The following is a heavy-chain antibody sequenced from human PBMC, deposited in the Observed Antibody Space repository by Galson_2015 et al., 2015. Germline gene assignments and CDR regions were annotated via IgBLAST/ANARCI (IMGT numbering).Heavy chain of an antibody. D-gene: IGHD3-3*01. J-gene: IGHJ5*02. Sequence: ETLSLTCTVSGGSISSSSYYWGWIRQPPGKGLEWIGSIYYSGSTYYNPSLKSRVTISVDTSKNQFSLKLSSVTAADTAVYYCARDYLGITIFGVVYHYNWFDPWGQGTLVTVSS. CDR1: GGSISSSSYY. V-gene: IGHV4-39*07. CDR2: IYYSGST. CDR3: ARDYLGITIFGVVYHYNWFDP.